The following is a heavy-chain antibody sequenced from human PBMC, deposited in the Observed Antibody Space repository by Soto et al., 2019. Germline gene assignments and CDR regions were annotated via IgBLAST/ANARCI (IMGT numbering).Heavy chain of an antibody. J-gene: IGHJ6*02. CDR1: GFTFSNAW. CDR3: TTEPPDFYYYYGMDV. CDR2: IKSKTDGGTT. V-gene: IGHV3-15*01. Sequence: EVQLVESGGGLVKPGGSLRLSCAASGFTFSNAWMSWVRQAPGKGLEWVGRIKSKTDGGTTDYAAPVKGRFTISRDDSKNTLYLQMTSLKTEDTAVYYCTTEPPDFYYYYGMDVWGQGTTVTVSS.